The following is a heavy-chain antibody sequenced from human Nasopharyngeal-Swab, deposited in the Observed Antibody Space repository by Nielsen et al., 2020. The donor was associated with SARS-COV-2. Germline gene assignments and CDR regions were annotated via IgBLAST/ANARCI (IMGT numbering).Heavy chain of an antibody. V-gene: IGHV3-53*04. CDR1: GFTVSSNY. CDR2: IYSGGST. D-gene: IGHD3-3*02. J-gene: IGHJ6*02. CDR3: AREEGLLGKSSGMDV. Sequence: GESLKISCAASGFTVSSNYMSWVRQAPGKGLEWVSVIYSGGSTYYADSVKGRFTISRHNSKNTPYLQMNSLRAEDTAVYYCAREEGLLGKSSGMDVWGQGTTVTVSS.